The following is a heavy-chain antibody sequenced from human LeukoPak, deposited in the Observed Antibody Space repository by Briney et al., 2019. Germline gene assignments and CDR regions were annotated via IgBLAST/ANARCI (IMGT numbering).Heavy chain of an antibody. CDR2: IKQDGSEK. Sequence: GGSLRLSCAASGFTFSIFWMSWVRQAPGKGLEWVANIKQDGSEKYYVGSVKGRFTISRDNAKNSLYLQMYSLRAEDTAVYCCARCGDNSWYVPYYVDYWGQGTLVTVSS. CDR3: ARCGDNSWYVPYYVDY. V-gene: IGHV3-7*01. D-gene: IGHD2/OR15-2a*01. CDR1: GFTFSIFW. J-gene: IGHJ4*02.